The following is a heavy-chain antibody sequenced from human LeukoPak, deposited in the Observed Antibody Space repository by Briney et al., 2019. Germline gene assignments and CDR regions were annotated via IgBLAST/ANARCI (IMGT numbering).Heavy chain of an antibody. D-gene: IGHD6-19*01. V-gene: IGHV3-7*01. CDR2: IKQDGSEK. Sequence: GGSLRLSCAASGFTFSSYWMSWVRQAPGKGLEWVANIKQDGSEKYYVDSVKGRFTISRDNAKNSLYLQMNSLRAEDTAVYYCARDGGGQWLVSPGQEFGYWGQGTLVTVSS. CDR3: ARDGGGQWLVSPGQEFGY. CDR1: GFTFSSYW. J-gene: IGHJ4*02.